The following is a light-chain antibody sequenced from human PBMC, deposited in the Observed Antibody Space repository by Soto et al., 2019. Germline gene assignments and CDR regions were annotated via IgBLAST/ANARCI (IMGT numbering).Light chain of an antibody. CDR2: ATS. Sequence: AIQMTQSPSSFSASTGDRVTITCRASQGVSSYLAWYQRKPGQAPKLLIYATSTLYSGVPSRFSGSGSETDLTLTISCLQSEDYATYFCQQYYTYPFTVGPGTAVDV. CDR3: QQYYTYPFT. J-gene: IGKJ3*01. CDR1: QGVSSY. V-gene: IGKV1-8*01.